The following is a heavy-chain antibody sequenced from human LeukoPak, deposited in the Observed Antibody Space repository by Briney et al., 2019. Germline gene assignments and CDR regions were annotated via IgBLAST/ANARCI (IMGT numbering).Heavy chain of an antibody. J-gene: IGHJ4*02. Sequence: GASVKVSCKASGYTFTSYGISWVRQAPGQGLEWMGWISAYNGNTNHAQKLQGRVTMTTDTSTSTAYMELRSLRSDDTAVYYCARDRASGPSGAFDYWGQGTLVTVSS. V-gene: IGHV1-18*01. CDR2: ISAYNGNT. D-gene: IGHD3-10*01. CDR3: ARDRASGPSGAFDY. CDR1: GYTFTSYG.